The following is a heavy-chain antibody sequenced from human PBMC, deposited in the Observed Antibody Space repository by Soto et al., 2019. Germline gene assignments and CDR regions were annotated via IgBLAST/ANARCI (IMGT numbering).Heavy chain of an antibody. CDR2: ISGRGGSS. CDR3: AKAISLADSGNYCYGMDV. CDR1: GFTFRSFA. D-gene: IGHD3-10*01. V-gene: IGHV3-23*01. Sequence: EAQLLESGGGLVQPGGSLRLSCAASGFTFRSFAMSWVRQFPGKGLEWVASISGRGGSSYLDDSVKGRFTVSRDNSASTLSLQMPSLSAEDTGLSYCAKAISLADSGNYCYGMDVWGQGTTVIVSS. J-gene: IGHJ6*02.